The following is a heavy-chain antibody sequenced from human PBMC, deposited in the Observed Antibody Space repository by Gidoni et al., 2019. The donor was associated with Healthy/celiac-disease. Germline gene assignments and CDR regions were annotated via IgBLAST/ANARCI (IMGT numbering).Heavy chain of an antibody. Sequence: QVQLVESGGGVVQPGRSLRLSCAASGFTFSSYGMHWVRQAPGKGLEWVAVIWYDGSNKYYADSVKGRFTISRDNSKNTLYLQMNSLRAEDTAVYYCAREAVSDSRGEENDYWGQGTLVTVSS. J-gene: IGHJ4*02. CDR2: IWYDGSNK. V-gene: IGHV3-33*01. CDR1: GFTFSSYG. CDR3: AREAVSDSRGEENDY. D-gene: IGHD3-16*01.